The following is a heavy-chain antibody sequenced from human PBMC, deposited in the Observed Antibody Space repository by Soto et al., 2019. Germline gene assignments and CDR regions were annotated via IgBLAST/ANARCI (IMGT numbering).Heavy chain of an antibody. D-gene: IGHD2-2*01. CDR3: ARDSYRGDVVLTPAPYGNDF. Sequence: HAWSTRISCAASGVTFKSYGMHWVRQAKGKGLAWVAVISFDGNRKHYADSVRGRFTISRDNSKNTLYLQMNSLRTEDTAIYYCARDSYRGDVVLTPAPYGNDFWGRGTLVTVSS. CDR2: ISFDGNRK. CDR1: GVTFKSYG. V-gene: IGHV3-30*03. J-gene: IGHJ4*02.